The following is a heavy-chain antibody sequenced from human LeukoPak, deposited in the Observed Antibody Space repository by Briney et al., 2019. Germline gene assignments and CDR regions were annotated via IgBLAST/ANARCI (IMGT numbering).Heavy chain of an antibody. V-gene: IGHV3-11*04. CDR3: ARVRGPRGYSSGWYEGRYYFDY. CDR1: GFTFSDYY. D-gene: IGHD6-19*01. Sequence: GGSLRLSCAASGFTFSDYYMSWIRQAPGKGLEWVSYISSSGSTIYYADSVKGRLTISRDNAKNSLYLQMNSLRAEDTAVYYCARVRGPRGYSSGWYEGRYYFDYWGQGTLVTVSS. CDR2: ISSSGSTI. J-gene: IGHJ4*02.